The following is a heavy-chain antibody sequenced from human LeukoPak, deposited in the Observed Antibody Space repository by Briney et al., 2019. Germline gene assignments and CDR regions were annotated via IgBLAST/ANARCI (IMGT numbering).Heavy chain of an antibody. CDR3: ASRSIQLWTIDY. J-gene: IGHJ4*02. V-gene: IGHV3-21*01. Sequence: GGSLRLSCAASGFTFSSYSMNWVRQAPGKGLEWVSSISSSSSYIYYADSVKGRFTISRDNAKNSLYLQMNSLRAEDTAVYYCASRSIQLWTIDYWGQGTLVTVSS. CDR1: GFTFSSYS. CDR2: ISSSSSYI. D-gene: IGHD5-18*01.